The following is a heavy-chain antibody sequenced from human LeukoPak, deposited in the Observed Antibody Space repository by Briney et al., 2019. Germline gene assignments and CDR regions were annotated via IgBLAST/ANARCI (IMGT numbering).Heavy chain of an antibody. V-gene: IGHV3-30*18. D-gene: IGHD2-2*01. Sequence: GGSLRLSCAASGFTFSSYGMHWVRQAPGKGLEWVAVISYDGSNKYYADSVKGRFIISRDNSKNTLYLQMNSLRAEDTAVYYCANEPYCSSTSCYAYWGQGTLVTVSS. CDR1: GFTFSSYG. CDR2: ISYDGSNK. J-gene: IGHJ4*02. CDR3: ANEPYCSSTSCYAY.